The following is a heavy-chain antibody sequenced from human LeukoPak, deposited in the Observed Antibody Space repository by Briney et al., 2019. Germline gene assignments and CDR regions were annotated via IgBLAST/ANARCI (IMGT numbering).Heavy chain of an antibody. CDR2: ISGSGGST. V-gene: IGHV3-23*01. CDR3: AKHPIDYDFWSGSYYYYMDV. D-gene: IGHD3-3*01. Sequence: GGSPRLSCAASGFTFSSYAMSWVRQAPGKGLEWVSAISGSGGSTYYADSVKGRFTISRDNSKNTLYLQMNSLRAEDTAVYYCAKHPIDYDFWSGSYYYYMDVWGKGTTVTVSS. J-gene: IGHJ6*03. CDR1: GFTFSSYA.